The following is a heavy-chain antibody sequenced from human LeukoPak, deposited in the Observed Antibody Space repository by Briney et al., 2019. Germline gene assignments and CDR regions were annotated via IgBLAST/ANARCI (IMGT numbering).Heavy chain of an antibody. CDR3: ARPHGLGYCSSTSCVQFDY. D-gene: IGHD2-2*01. V-gene: IGHV3-23*01. Sequence: PGGSLRLSCAASGFTSSSYAMSWVRQAPGKGLEWVSAISGSGGSTYYADSVKGRFTISRDNSKNTLYLQMNSLRAEDTAVYYCARPHGLGYCSSTSCVQFDYWGQGTLVTVSS. CDR2: ISGSGGST. J-gene: IGHJ4*02. CDR1: GFTSSSYA.